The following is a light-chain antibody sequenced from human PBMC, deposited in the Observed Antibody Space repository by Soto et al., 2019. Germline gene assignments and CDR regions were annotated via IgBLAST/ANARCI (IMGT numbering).Light chain of an antibody. Sequence: EIVLTQSPGTVSLTPGERATLSCRASQSVSSSQLAWYQHKPGQAPRLLIYDASRRATGIPDRFSGSGSGTDFPLTISRLEPEDFGVYFCQQYGSSPSWTFGQGTKVEIK. V-gene: IGKV3-20*01. CDR1: QSVSSSQ. CDR3: QQYGSSPSWT. J-gene: IGKJ1*01. CDR2: DAS.